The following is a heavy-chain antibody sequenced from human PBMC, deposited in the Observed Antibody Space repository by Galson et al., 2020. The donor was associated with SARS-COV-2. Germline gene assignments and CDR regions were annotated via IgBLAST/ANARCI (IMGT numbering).Heavy chain of an antibody. J-gene: IGHJ6*02. V-gene: IGHV4-39*01. CDR2: IYYTGST. CDR3: ARRTHFYDSSVYGDQYGMDG. CDR1: GGSINSSRDY. Sequence: ETSETLSLTCTVSGGSINSSRDYWVWIRQPPGKGLEWIGSIYYTGSTYYNPSIRSRITISVDTPKNQFSLKLSSVTAADTAVYYCARRTHFYDSSVYGDQYGMDGGGQGTTGTVAS. D-gene: IGHD3-22*01.